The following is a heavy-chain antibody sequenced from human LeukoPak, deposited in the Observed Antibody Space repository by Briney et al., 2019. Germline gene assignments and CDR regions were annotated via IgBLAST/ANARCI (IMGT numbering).Heavy chain of an antibody. J-gene: IGHJ4*02. CDR2: ISYDGSNK. D-gene: IGHD3-10*01. V-gene: IGHV3-30-3*01. Sequence: GGSLRLSCAASGFTFSSYAMHWVRQAPGKGLEWVAVISYDGSNKYYADSVKGRFTISRDNSKNTLYLQMSSLRAEDTAVYYCARGPYYYGSGSSNFDYWGQGTLVTVSS. CDR1: GFTFSSYA. CDR3: ARGPYYYGSGSSNFDY.